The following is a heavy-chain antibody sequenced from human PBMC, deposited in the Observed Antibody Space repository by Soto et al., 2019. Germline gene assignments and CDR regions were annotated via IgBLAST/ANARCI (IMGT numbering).Heavy chain of an antibody. V-gene: IGHV3-48*03. CDR2: ISSSGSTI. J-gene: IGHJ4*02. CDR3: ARDYSSSSFDY. CDR1: GFTFSSYE. D-gene: IGHD6-6*01. Sequence: GGSLRLSCAASGFTFSSYEMNWVRQAPGKGLEWVSYISSSGSTIYYADSVKGRFTISRDNAKNSLYLQMNSLRAEDTAVYYCARDYSSSSFDYWGQGTLVTVSS.